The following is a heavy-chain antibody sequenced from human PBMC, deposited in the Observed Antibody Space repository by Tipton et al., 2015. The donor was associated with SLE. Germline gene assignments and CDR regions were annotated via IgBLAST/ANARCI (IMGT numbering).Heavy chain of an antibody. J-gene: IGHJ3*02. Sequence: GSLRLSCAASGFTFSSYSMNWVRQAPGKGLEWVSSISSSSSYIYYADSVRGRFTISRDNAKNSLYLQMNSLRAEDTAVYYCARDRGSGIAVAGDAFDIWGQGTMVTVSS. CDR1: GFTFSSYS. V-gene: IGHV3-21*01. D-gene: IGHD6-19*01. CDR3: ARDRGSGIAVAGDAFDI. CDR2: ISSSSSYI.